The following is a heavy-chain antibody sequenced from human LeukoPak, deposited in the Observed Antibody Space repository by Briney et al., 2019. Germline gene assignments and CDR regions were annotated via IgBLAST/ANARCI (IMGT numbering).Heavy chain of an antibody. Sequence: GGSLRLSCAASGFTLSNAWMSWVRQAPGKGLEWVGRIKSKTDGGTTDYAAPVKGRFTISRDDSKNTLYLQMNSLKTEDTAVYYCTTAYYYDSSGYDFDYWGQGTLVTVSS. V-gene: IGHV3-15*01. D-gene: IGHD3-22*01. CDR3: TTAYYYDSSGYDFDY. J-gene: IGHJ4*02. CDR2: IKSKTDGGTT. CDR1: GFTLSNAW.